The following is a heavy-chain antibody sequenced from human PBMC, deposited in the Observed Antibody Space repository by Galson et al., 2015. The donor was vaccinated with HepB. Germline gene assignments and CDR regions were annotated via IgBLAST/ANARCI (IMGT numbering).Heavy chain of an antibody. CDR1: GFTFSSYA. Sequence: SLRLSCAASGFTFSSYAMSWVRQAPGKGLEWVSAISGSGGSTYYADSVKGRFTISRDNSKNTLYLQMNSLRAEDTAVYYCAKATGITMVRGVSFDLWGRGTLVTVSS. D-gene: IGHD3-10*01. CDR3: AKATGITMVRGVSFDL. V-gene: IGHV3-23*01. J-gene: IGHJ2*01. CDR2: ISGSGGST.